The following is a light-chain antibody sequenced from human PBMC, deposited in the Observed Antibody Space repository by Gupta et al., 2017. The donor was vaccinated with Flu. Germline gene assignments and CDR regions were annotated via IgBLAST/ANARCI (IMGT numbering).Light chain of an antibody. CDR1: SSVSSNY. V-gene: IGKV3-20*01. CDR3: HQDGSSPRS. J-gene: IGKJ1*01. Sequence: GSSLLAPVGDSTPTCWEGSSVSSNYLHWYQQRPGQAPRLLIYGASNCLTGVPDRFSGSGSGTDFTLTMSSLEPEDFAIYYCHQDGSSPRSFGQGTKVEIK. CDR2: GAS.